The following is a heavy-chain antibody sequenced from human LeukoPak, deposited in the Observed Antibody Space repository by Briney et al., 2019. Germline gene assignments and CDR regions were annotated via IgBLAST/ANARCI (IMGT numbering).Heavy chain of an antibody. CDR1: GGSISSSNW. CDR2: IYHSGST. D-gene: IGHD1-26*01. V-gene: IGHV4-4*02. Sequence: PSGTLSLTCAVSGGSISSSNWWSWVRQPPGKGLEWIGEIYHSGSTSYNPSLKSRVTISVDKSKNQFSLKLSSVTAADTAVYYCARGRRNSGSYPSYWYFDLWGRGTLVTVSS. CDR3: ARGRRNSGSYPSYWYFDL. J-gene: IGHJ2*01.